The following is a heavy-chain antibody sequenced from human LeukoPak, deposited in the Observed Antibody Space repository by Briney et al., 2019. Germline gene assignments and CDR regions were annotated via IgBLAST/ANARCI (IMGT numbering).Heavy chain of an antibody. CDR2: ISGSGSGT. J-gene: IGHJ3*02. Sequence: GGSLRLSCAASGFTFSSYAMSWVRQAPGEGLQWVSGISGSGSGTYYADSVRGRFTISRDNSKNTLYLQMNSLRAEDTAVYYCAREAYGVGFDIWGQGTMVTVSS. CDR1: GFTFSSYA. D-gene: IGHD2-21*01. CDR3: AREAYGVGFDI. V-gene: IGHV3-23*01.